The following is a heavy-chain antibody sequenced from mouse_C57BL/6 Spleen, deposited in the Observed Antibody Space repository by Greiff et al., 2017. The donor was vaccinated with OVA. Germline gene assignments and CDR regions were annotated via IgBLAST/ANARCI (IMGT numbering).Heavy chain of an antibody. V-gene: IGHV1-64*01. CDR2: IHPNSGST. CDR3: ARWGIYDGYSGFAY. Sequence: QVQLQQPGAELVKPGASVKLSCKASGYTFTSYWMHWVTQRPGQGLEWIGMIHPNSGSTNYHEKFKSKATLTVDKSSSTAYMQLSSLTSEDSAVYYCARWGIYDGYSGFAYWGQGTLVTVSA. D-gene: IGHD2-3*01. J-gene: IGHJ3*01. CDR1: GYTFTSYW.